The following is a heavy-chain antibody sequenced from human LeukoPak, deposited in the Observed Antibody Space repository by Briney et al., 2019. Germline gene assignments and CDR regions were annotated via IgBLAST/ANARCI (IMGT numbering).Heavy chain of an antibody. CDR2: ISAYNGDT. D-gene: IGHD2/OR15-2a*01. Sequence: ASVKVSCKASGYTFGTYGVSWVRQAPGQGLEWMGWISAYNGDTYYAPKFQGRVTLTTDTPTSTAYMEMRSLRSDDMAVYYCARFHADYFYIYGMDVWGQGTTVTVSS. CDR1: GYTFGTYG. J-gene: IGHJ6*02. V-gene: IGHV1-18*03. CDR3: ARFHADYFYIYGMDV.